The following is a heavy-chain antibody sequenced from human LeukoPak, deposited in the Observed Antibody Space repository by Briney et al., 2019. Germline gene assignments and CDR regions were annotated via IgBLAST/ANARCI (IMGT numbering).Heavy chain of an antibody. J-gene: IGHJ4*02. D-gene: IGHD5-18*01. CDR3: VSSRGYSYGYFDY. CDR2: FYTCGST. V-gene: IGHV4-4*07. CDR1: GGSISSYY. Sequence: SETLSLTCSVSGGSISSYYWSWIRQPAGKGLEWIGRFYTCGSTNYNPSLKSRVTMSVDTSKNQFSLKLSSVTAADTAVYYCVSSRGYSYGYFDYWGQGTLVTVSS.